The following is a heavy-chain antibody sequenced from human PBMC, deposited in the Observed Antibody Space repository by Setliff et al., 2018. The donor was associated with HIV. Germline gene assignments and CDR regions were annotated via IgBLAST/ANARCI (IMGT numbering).Heavy chain of an antibody. Sequence: SETLSLTCAVSGYAISSGFYWGWIRQSPGKGLEWIGSLYHSGSTYYSPSLKSRVTISTDTSKNQFSLKLSSVTAADTAVYYCASVAAAGYYYFDYWGQGILVT. CDR2: LYHSGST. CDR3: ASVAAAGYYYFDY. J-gene: IGHJ4*02. CDR1: GYAISSGFY. V-gene: IGHV4-38-2*01. D-gene: IGHD6-13*01.